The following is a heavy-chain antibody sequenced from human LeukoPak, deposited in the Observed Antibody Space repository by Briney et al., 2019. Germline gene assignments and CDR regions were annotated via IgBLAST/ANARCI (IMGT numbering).Heavy chain of an antibody. Sequence: GASVKVSCKASGYTFTSYDINWVRQATGQGLEWMGWTNPNSGNTGYAQKFQGRVTMTRDTSISTAYMELSSLRSEDTAVYYCARAGVRYFDGFDPWGQGTLVTVSS. CDR3: ARAGVRYFDGFDP. CDR2: TNPNSGNT. J-gene: IGHJ5*02. CDR1: GYTFTSYD. D-gene: IGHD3-9*01. V-gene: IGHV1-8*01.